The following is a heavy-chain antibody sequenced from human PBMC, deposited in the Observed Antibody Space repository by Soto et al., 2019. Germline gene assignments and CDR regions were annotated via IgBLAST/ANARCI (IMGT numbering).Heavy chain of an antibody. CDR2: IWYDGSNK. Sequence: QVQLVESGGGVVQPGRSLRLSCAASGFTFSSYGMHWVRQAPGEGLEWVAVIWYDGSNKYYADSVKGRFTISRDNSKNTLYLQMNSLRAEDTAVYYCARAPVGATPEIDYWGQGTLVTVSS. D-gene: IGHD1-26*01. CDR3: ARAPVGATPEIDY. J-gene: IGHJ4*02. V-gene: IGHV3-33*01. CDR1: GFTFSSYG.